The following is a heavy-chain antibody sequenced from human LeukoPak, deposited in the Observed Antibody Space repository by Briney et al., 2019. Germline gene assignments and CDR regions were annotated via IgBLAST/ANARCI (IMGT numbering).Heavy chain of an antibody. V-gene: IGHV5-51*01. CDR3: ASHGGDSSWYYFDY. CDR1: GYSFTSYW. Sequence: GGSLKISCKRFGYSFTSYWIGGVRQMPGKGLGGLGIIYPGDSDTRYSPSFQGQVTISADKSISTAYLQWSSLKASDTAMYYCASHGGDSSWYYFDYWGQGTLVTVSS. CDR2: IYPGDSDT. J-gene: IGHJ4*02. D-gene: IGHD6-13*01.